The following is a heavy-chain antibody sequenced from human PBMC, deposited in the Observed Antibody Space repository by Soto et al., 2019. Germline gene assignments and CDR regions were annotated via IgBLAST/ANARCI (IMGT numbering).Heavy chain of an antibody. CDR2: IYYSGST. CDR3: TRSIQH. CDR1: GASITSGGYY. J-gene: IGHJ1*01. Sequence: QVQLQESGPGLVKPSQTLSLTCTVSGASITSGGYYWSWIRQHPGKGLEWIGYIYYSGSTYYNPSLPRRFTISVDTSKNKFSLKLSSVTAADPAVYYCTRSIQHWGQGTLVTVSS. V-gene: IGHV4-31*03.